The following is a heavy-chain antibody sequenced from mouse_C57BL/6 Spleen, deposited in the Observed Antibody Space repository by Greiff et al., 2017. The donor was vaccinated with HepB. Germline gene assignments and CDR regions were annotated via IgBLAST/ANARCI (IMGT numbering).Heavy chain of an antibody. CDR1: GYTFTSYW. CDR2: IDPSDSYT. J-gene: IGHJ2*01. CDR3: AREGLLRSYYFDY. D-gene: IGHD1-1*01. V-gene: IGHV1-50*01. Sequence: QVQLQQPGAELVKPGASVKLSCKASGYTFTSYWMQWVKQRPGQGLEWIGEIDPSDSYTNYNQKFKGKATLTVDTSSSTAYMQLSSLTSEDSAVYDCAREGLLRSYYFDYWGQGTTLTVSS.